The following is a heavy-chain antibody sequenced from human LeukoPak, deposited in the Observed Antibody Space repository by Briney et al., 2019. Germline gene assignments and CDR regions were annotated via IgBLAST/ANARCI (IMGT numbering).Heavy chain of an antibody. CDR1: GFTFSSYG. V-gene: IGHV3-30*03. D-gene: IGHD1-1*01. CDR3: ARGGLIQRHAFDI. Sequence: AGGSLRLSCAASGFTFSSYGMHWVRQAPGKGLEWVAVISYDGSNKYYADSVKGRFTISRDNSKNTLYLQMNSLRGEDTALYYCARGGLIQRHAFDIWGQGTMVTVSS. J-gene: IGHJ3*02. CDR2: ISYDGSNK.